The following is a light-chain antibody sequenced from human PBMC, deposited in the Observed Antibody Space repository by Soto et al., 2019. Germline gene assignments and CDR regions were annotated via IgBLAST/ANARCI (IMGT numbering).Light chain of an antibody. CDR2: GVS. J-gene: IGKJ1*01. V-gene: IGKV3-20*01. Sequence: EIVLTQSPGTLSLSSGERATLSCRASQSVISNYLAWYQQKPGLAPRLLIYGVSIRATGIPDRFSGSGSGTDFTLTISRLEPEDFAVYYCLQYGRSPKTFGQGTKVDIK. CDR3: LQYGRSPKT. CDR1: QSVISNY.